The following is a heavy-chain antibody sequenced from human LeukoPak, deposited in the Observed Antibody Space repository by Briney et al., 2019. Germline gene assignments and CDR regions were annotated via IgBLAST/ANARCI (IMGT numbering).Heavy chain of an antibody. Sequence: GGSLRLSCAASGFTFSSYAMHWVRQAPGKGLEWVAVIPYDGSNKYYADSVKGRFTISRDNSKNTLYLQMNSLRAEDTAVYYCARNGDGGVFDYWGQGTLVTVSS. V-gene: IGHV3-30*04. D-gene: IGHD4-23*01. J-gene: IGHJ4*02. CDR1: GFTFSSYA. CDR2: IPYDGSNK. CDR3: ARNGDGGVFDY.